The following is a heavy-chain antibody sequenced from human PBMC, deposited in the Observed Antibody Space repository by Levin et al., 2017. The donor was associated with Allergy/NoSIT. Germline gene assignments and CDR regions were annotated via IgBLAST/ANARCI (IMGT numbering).Heavy chain of an antibody. V-gene: IGHV2-5*02. Sequence: SGPTLVKPTQTLTLTCTFSGFSLSTSGVGVGWIRQPPGKALEWLALIYWDDDKRYSPSLKSRLTITKDTSKNQVVLTMTNMDPVDTATYYCAHASPFGGVIVDAFDIWGQGTMVTVSS. CDR2: IYWDDDK. D-gene: IGHD3-16*02. CDR3: AHASPFGGVIVDAFDI. J-gene: IGHJ3*02. CDR1: GFSLSTSGVG.